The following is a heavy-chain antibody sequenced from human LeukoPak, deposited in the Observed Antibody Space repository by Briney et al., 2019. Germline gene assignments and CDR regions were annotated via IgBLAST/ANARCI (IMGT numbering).Heavy chain of an antibody. CDR1: GGSISSGGYY. CDR2: IYHSEST. Sequence: SETLSLTCTVSGGSISSGGYYWNWIRQPPGKGLEWIGYIYHSESTNYNPSLKSRVTISVDTSKNQFSLKLSSVTAADRAVYYCARGEDVFDYWGQGTLVTVSS. CDR3: ARGEDVFDY. D-gene: IGHD1-26*01. V-gene: IGHV4-61*08. J-gene: IGHJ4*02.